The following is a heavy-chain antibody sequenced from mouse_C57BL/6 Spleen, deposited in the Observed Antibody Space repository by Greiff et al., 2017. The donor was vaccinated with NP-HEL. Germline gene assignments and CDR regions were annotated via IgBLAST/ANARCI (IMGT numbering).Heavy chain of an antibody. V-gene: IGHV1-50*01. J-gene: IGHJ2*01. CDR1: GYTFTSYW. Sequence: QVQLQQPGAELVKPGASVKLSCKASGYTFTSYWMQWVKQRPGQGLEWIGEIDPSDSYTNYNQKFKGKATLTVETSSSTAYMHLSSLTSEDSEVYYCAKLCYGSSRDFDYWGQGTTLTVSS. CDR2: IDPSDSYT. D-gene: IGHD1-1*01. CDR3: AKLCYGSSRDFDY.